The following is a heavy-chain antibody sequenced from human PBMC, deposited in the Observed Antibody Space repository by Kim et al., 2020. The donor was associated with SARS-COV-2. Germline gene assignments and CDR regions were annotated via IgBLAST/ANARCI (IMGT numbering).Heavy chain of an antibody. V-gene: IGHV3-23*01. D-gene: IGHD2-2*01. J-gene: IGHJ5*02. CDR1: GFTFSSYA. CDR3: AKDGNSPIVVVPAAIHT. Sequence: GGSLRLSCAASGFTFSSYAMSWVRQAPGKGLEWVSAISGSGGSTYYADSVKGRFTISRDNSKNTLYLQMNSLRAEDTAVYYCAKDGNSPIVVVPAAIHTWGQGTLVTVSS. CDR2: ISGSGGST.